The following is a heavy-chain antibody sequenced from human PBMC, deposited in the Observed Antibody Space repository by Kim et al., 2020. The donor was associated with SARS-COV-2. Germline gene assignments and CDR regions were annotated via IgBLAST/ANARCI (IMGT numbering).Heavy chain of an antibody. J-gene: IGHJ4*02. Sequence: YNPHLKSRVTISVDTSKNQFSLKLSSVTAADTAVYYCARAFLTTWPFWDYWGQGTLVTVSS. CDR3: ARAFLTTWPFWDY. V-gene: IGHV4-34*01. D-gene: IGHD3-9*01.